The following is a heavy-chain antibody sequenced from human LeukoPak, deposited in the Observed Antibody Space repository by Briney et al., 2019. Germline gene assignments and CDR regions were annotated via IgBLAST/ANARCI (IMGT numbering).Heavy chain of an antibody. J-gene: IGHJ2*01. CDR2: VFYTGDT. D-gene: IGHD3-16*01. V-gene: IGHV4-59*08. CDR3: AILRTDAFQGYWYFDL. Sequence: SETLSLTCAVSGGSISSFYWSWIRQPPGKGLEWIGYVFYTGDTNSNPSLKSRVTVSLDTSKNQLSLRLTSVTAADTAVYYCAILRTDAFQGYWYFDLWGRGTLVTVSS. CDR1: GGSISSFY.